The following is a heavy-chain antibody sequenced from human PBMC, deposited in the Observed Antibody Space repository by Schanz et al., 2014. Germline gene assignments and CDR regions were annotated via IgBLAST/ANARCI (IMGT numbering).Heavy chain of an antibody. V-gene: IGHV3-21*01. J-gene: IGHJ4*02. D-gene: IGHD3-3*01. Sequence: EVQLVESGGGLVKPGGSLRLSCTASRIIFGTYSMNWIRQTPKGLEWVSSINSRSNFIYYADSVKGRFTISRDTPKNTLYVQMNSLRAEDTAVYYCARDKGGYYPFDYWGQGTLVTVSS. CDR1: RIIFGTYS. CDR2: INSRSNFI. CDR3: ARDKGGYYPFDY.